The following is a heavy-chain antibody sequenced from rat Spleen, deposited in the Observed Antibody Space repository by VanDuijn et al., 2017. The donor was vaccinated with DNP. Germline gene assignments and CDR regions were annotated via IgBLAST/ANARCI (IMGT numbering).Heavy chain of an antibody. J-gene: IGHJ3*01. V-gene: IGHV5S13*01. CDR2: ISTVGDNG. CDR3: VTGVYGGYEDWFAY. D-gene: IGHD1-11*01. CDR1: GFSFRKYG. Sequence: EVLVVDSGGGLVQPGGSLRLSCAASGFSFRKYGMAWVRQTPTKGLEWVASISTVGDNGVYRDSVKGRFTISRDNAKNTQYLQMDSLRSEDTATYYCVTGVYGGYEDWFAYWGHGTLVTVSS.